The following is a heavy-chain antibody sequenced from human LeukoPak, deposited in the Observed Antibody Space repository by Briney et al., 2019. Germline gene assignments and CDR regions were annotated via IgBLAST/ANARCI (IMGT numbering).Heavy chain of an antibody. Sequence: GGSLRLSCAASGFTLSDYYMSWVRQAPGKGLEWVAVISYDGSNKYYADSVKGRFTISRDNSKNTLYLQMNSLRAEDTAVYYCARAPVVTPYYFDHWGQGTLVTVSS. D-gene: IGHD2-15*01. J-gene: IGHJ4*02. CDR2: ISYDGSNK. V-gene: IGHV3-30-3*01. CDR1: GFTLSDYY. CDR3: ARAPVVTPYYFDH.